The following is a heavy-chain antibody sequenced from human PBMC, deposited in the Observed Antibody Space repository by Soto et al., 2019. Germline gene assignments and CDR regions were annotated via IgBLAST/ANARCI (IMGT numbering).Heavy chain of an antibody. CDR1: GVSISSYY. D-gene: IGHD2-15*01. CDR2: IYYSGST. V-gene: IGHV4-59*01. CDR3: ARDGVVAAIGSYDY. Sequence: SETLSLTCTVSGVSISSYYWSWIRQPPGKGLEWIGYIYYSGSTNYNPSLKSRVTISVDTSKNQFSLKLTSVTAADTAVYYCARDGVVAAIGSYDYWGQGTLVTVSS. J-gene: IGHJ4*02.